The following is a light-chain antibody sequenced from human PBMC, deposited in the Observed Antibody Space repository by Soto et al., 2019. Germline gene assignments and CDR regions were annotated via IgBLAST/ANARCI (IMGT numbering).Light chain of an antibody. CDR2: GAC. J-gene: IGKJ3*01. Sequence: EIVLTQSPGTLSLSPGEIATLSCRASQSVSSSYLAWYQQKPGQAPRLLIYGACSRATGIPDRFSGSGSGTDFTLTISRLEPEDFAVYYCQQYGTSPITFGPGTKVDIK. V-gene: IGKV3-20*01. CDR3: QQYGTSPIT. CDR1: QSVSSSY.